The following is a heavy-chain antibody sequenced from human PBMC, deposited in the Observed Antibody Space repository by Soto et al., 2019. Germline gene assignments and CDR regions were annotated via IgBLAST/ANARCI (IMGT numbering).Heavy chain of an antibody. V-gene: IGHV4-30-2*01. CDR2: IYHSGST. J-gene: IGHJ4*02. Sequence: PSETLSLTCAVSGGSISSGGYSWSWILQPPGKGLEWIGYIYHSGSTYYNPSLKSRVTISVDRSKNQFSLKLSSVTAADTAVYYCASTPRAYCGGDCSIDYWGQGTLVTVSS. D-gene: IGHD2-21*02. CDR1: GGSISSGGYS. CDR3: ASTPRAYCGGDCSIDY.